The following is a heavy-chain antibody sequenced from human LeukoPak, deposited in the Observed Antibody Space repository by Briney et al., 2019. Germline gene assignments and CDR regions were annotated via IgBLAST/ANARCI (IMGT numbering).Heavy chain of an antibody. J-gene: IGHJ4*02. Sequence: PSETLSLTCTVSGYSISSGYYWGWIRQPPGKGLEWIGSIYHSGSTYYNPSLKSRVTISVDTSKNQFSLKLSSVTAADTAVYYCASLGYSSSSSDPLSWSDYWGQGTLVTVSS. CDR2: IYHSGST. CDR1: GYSISSGYY. CDR3: ASLGYSSSSSDPLSWSDY. D-gene: IGHD6-6*01. V-gene: IGHV4-38-2*02.